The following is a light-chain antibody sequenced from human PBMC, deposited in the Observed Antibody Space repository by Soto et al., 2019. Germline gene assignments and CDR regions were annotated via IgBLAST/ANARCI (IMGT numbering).Light chain of an antibody. CDR3: SSYTSLSTVV. J-gene: IGLJ2*01. CDR1: SSDVGGYNY. V-gene: IGLV2-14*01. CDR2: EVS. Sequence: QSVLTQPASVSGSPGQSITISCTGTSSDVGGYNYVSWYQQHPGKAPKLMIYEVSNRPSGVSNRFSGSKSGNTASLTISGLQAEDEADYYCSSYTSLSTVVFGGGTKLTVL.